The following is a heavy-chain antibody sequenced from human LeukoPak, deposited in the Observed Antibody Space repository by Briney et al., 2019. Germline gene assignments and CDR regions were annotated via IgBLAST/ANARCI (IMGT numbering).Heavy chain of an antibody. J-gene: IGHJ4*02. D-gene: IGHD3-10*01. V-gene: IGHV3-23*01. CDR2: ISGSGGST. Sequence: PGGSLRLSCAASGFTFSSYAMSWVRQAPGKGLEWVSAISGSGGSTYYADSVKGRFTIPRDNSKNTLYLQMNSLRAEDTAVYYCANPDRGYYGSGSYYNGDYWGQGTLVTVSS. CDR3: ANPDRGYYGSGSYYNGDY. CDR1: GFTFSSYA.